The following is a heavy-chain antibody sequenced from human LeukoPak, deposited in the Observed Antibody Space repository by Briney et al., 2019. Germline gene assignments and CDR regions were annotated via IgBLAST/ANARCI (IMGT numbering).Heavy chain of an antibody. D-gene: IGHD3-22*01. Sequence: GGSLRLSCAASGFTFSSNSMNWVRQAPGKGLEWVSSISSSSSYIYYADSVKGRFTISRDNAKNSLYLQMNSLRAEDTAVYYCARGWHYYDSSGSMDYWGQGTLVTVSS. CDR3: ARGWHYYDSSGSMDY. CDR2: ISSSSSYI. J-gene: IGHJ4*02. V-gene: IGHV3-21*01. CDR1: GFTFSSNS.